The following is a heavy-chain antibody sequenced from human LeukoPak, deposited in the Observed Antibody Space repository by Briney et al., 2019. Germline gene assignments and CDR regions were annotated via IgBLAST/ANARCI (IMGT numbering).Heavy chain of an antibody. Sequence: PSETLSLTCTVSGGSISNSSYYWGWIRQPPGKGLEWIGSIYYSGSTYYNPSLKSRVTISVDTSKNQFSLKLSSVTAADTAVYYCASRPPITMVRGVDYWGQGTLVTVSS. CDR2: IYYSGST. D-gene: IGHD3-10*01. CDR1: GGSISNSSYY. J-gene: IGHJ4*02. V-gene: IGHV4-39*01. CDR3: ASRPPITMVRGVDY.